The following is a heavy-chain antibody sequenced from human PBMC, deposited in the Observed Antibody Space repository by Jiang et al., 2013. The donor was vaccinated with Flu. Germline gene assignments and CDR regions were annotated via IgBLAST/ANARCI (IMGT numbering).Heavy chain of an antibody. CDR2: ISYSGST. V-gene: IGHV4-61*01. D-gene: IGHD6-19*01. CDR3: ARAVALRRNFDY. CDR1: GGSVSSGTYY. Sequence: LLKPSETLSLTCSVSGGSVSSGTYYWSWIRQPPGRRLEWIGYISYSGSTNYNPSLKSRVTISIDTSKNQFSLKLSSVTAADTAVYYCARAVALRRNFDYWGQGTLVTVSS. J-gene: IGHJ4*02.